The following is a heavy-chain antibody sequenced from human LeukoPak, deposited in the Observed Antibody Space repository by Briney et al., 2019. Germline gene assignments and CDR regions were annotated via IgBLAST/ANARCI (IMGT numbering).Heavy chain of an antibody. CDR1: GFTFTSSA. CDR3: AADPQYYYDSSGYYYPPNPLLDP. J-gene: IGHJ5*02. Sequence: SVKVSCKASGFTFTSSAVQWVRQARGQRLEWIGWIVVGSGNTNYAQKFQERVTITRDMSTSTAYMELSSLRSEDTAVYYCAADPQYYYDSSGYYYPPNPLLDPWGQGTLVTVSS. D-gene: IGHD3-22*01. V-gene: IGHV1-58*01. CDR2: IVVGSGNT.